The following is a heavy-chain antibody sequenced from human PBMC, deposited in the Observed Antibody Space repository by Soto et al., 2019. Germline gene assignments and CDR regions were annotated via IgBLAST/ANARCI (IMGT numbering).Heavy chain of an antibody. CDR1: GGTFRNYP. CDR3: ARGPLVVLNYFES. J-gene: IGHJ4*02. V-gene: IGHV1-69*02. CDR2: IFPLTDIP. D-gene: IGHD3-3*02. Sequence: QVQLVQSGTEVKKPGSSVKVSCKASGGTFRNYPINWVRQAPGQGLEWMGSIFPLTDIPDYAQNFQARLTISAAKSTSTAYMELSSLTSDGTAMYFCARGPLVVLNYFESWGQGTLVTVSS.